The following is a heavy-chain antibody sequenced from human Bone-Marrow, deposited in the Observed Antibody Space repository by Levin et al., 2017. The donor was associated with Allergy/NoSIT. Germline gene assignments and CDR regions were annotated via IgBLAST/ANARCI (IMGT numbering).Heavy chain of an antibody. J-gene: IGHJ3*02. CDR1: GGSISSGSYY. D-gene: IGHD3-9*01. CDR3: ARDILTGYSRGAFDI. V-gene: IGHV4-61*02. Sequence: SETLSLTCTVSGGSISSGSYYWSWIRQPAGKGLEWIGRIYTSGSTNYNPSLKSRVTISVDTSKNQFSLKLSSVTAADTAVYYCARDILTGYSRGAFDIWGQGTMVTVSS. CDR2: IYTSGST.